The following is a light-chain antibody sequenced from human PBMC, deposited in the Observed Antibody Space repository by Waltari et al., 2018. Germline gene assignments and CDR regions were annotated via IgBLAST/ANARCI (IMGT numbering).Light chain of an antibody. Sequence: QSVLTQPPSVSGAPGQRVTISCTGSSSNIGAGYHLHWYQHLPGTAPKLPIYDYTNLPSGVPDRFSGSKSGTSASLAITGLRPEDEADYFCQSYDGSLRAVVFGGGTKLTVL. CDR3: QSYDGSLRAVV. CDR2: DYT. J-gene: IGLJ2*01. CDR1: SSNIGAGYH. V-gene: IGLV1-40*01.